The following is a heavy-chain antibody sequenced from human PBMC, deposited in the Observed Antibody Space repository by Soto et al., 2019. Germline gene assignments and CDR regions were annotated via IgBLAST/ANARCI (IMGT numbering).Heavy chain of an antibody. D-gene: IGHD1-26*01. CDR2: ISSSGTYI. Sequence: LMLSCSASGFIVSDYYMSWIRQAPGKGLEWIAYISSSGTYINYADSVKGRFTISRDNAENTVYLQMNSLRIDDTAVYFCETAIGSYSLEFLEDWSQGTMFT. CDR3: ETAIGSYSLEFLED. V-gene: IGHV3-11*06. J-gene: IGHJ1*01. CDR1: GFIVSDYY.